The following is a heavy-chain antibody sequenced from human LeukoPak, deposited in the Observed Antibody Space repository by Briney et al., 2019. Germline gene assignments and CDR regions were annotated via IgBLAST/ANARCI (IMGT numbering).Heavy chain of an antibody. D-gene: IGHD6-13*01. J-gene: IGHJ4*02. CDR3: ASGRQLGY. Sequence: GGSLRLSCAASGYTFSNYWMSWVRQAPGKGLEWVANIKEDGSEKYYVDSVKGRFTISRDNARNSLYLQMNSLRAEDTAVYYCASGRQLGYWGQGTLVTVSS. V-gene: IGHV3-7*01. CDR2: IKEDGSEK. CDR1: GYTFSNYW.